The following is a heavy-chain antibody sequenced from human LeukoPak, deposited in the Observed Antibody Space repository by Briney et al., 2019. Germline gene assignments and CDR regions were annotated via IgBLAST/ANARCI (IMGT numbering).Heavy chain of an antibody. CDR3: AREGCSGGSCYTDY. CDR1: GFRFSSYA. CDR2: ISASGAYI. J-gene: IGHJ4*02. D-gene: IGHD2-15*01. V-gene: IGHV3-23*01. Sequence: GGSLRLSCLGSGFRFSSYAMSWVRQAPGKGLEWVSVISASGAYIHYADSVKGRFTISRDNSKNTLYLQMNSLRAEDTAVYYCAREGCSGGSCYTDYWGQGTLVTVSS.